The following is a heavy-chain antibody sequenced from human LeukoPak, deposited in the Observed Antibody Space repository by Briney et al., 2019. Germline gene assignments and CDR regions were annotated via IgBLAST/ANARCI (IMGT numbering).Heavy chain of an antibody. CDR2: IRQDGGEK. CDR3: ARESAAGDPPYDY. D-gene: IGHD6-13*01. J-gene: IGHJ4*02. Sequence: PGGSLRLSCAVSGFTFSSYWMNWVRQAPGKGLEWVASIRQDGGEKSYVDSVKGRSTISRDNTKNSLYLQMNSLRAEDTAVYYCARESAAGDPPYDYWGQGTLVTVSS. V-gene: IGHV3-7*01. CDR1: GFTFSSYW.